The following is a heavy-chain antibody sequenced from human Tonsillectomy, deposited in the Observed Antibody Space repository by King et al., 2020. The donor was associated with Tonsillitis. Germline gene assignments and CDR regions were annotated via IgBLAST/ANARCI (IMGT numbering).Heavy chain of an antibody. D-gene: IGHD3-10*01. CDR2: ISYDGSNK. V-gene: IGHV3-30*18. CDR1: GFTFSSYG. CDR3: AKDWTSGVRGDYDY. Sequence: VQLVESGGGVVQPGRSLRLSCAASGFTFSSYGMHWVRQAPGKGLGWVAVISYDGSNKYYAESVKGRFTISRDNSKNTLYLQMNSLRAEDTAVYYCAKDWTSGVRGDYDYWGQGTLVTVSS. J-gene: IGHJ4*02.